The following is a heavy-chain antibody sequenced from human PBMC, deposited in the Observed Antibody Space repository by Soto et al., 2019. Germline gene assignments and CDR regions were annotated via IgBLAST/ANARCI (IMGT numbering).Heavy chain of an antibody. Sequence: GGSLRLSCEASGFTFSGFDMHWVRQPTAKGLEWVSTIGTAGDTYYAVSVKGRFTISRDNPKNCLSLQMNSLRAGDTAVYFCARGQEVGAHFFDSWGQGNQVTVSS. V-gene: IGHV3-13*01. J-gene: IGHJ4*02. D-gene: IGHD2-15*01. CDR2: IGTAGDT. CDR3: ARGQEVGAHFFDS. CDR1: GFTFSGFD.